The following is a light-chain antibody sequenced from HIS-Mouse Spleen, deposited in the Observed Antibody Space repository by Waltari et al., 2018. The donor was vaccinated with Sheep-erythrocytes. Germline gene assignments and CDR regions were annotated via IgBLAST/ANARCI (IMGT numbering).Light chain of an antibody. CDR1: QSISSY. CDR3: QQSYSTPPT. J-gene: IGKJ4*01. Sequence: DSQMTQSPAPLSASVGDRVTITCRASQSISSYLNWYQQKPGKAPKLLIYAASSLQSGVPSRFSGSGSGTDFTLTISSLQPEDFATYYCQQSYSTPPTFGGGTKVEIK. CDR2: AAS. V-gene: IGKV1-39*01.